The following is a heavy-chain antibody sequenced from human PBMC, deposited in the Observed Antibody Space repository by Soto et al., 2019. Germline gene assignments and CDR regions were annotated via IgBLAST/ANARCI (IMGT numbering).Heavy chain of an antibody. CDR3: ARATGMAPFDY. CDR1: SETVRSFE. J-gene: IGHJ4*02. D-gene: IGHD5-18*01. V-gene: IGHV4-34*01. CDR2: IHHSGTT. Sequence: PSGSLALACAAYSETVRSFEGSVIRQSPGKGLEWIGEIHHSGTTNYNPSLKSRVTISVDKSKNQFSLKLNSVTAADTAVYYCARATGMAPFDYWGQGTLVTVSS.